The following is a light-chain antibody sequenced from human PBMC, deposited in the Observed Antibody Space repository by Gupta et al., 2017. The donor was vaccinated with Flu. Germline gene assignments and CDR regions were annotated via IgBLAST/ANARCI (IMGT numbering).Light chain of an antibody. CDR1: QSVSSNS. V-gene: IGKV3-20*01. Sequence: EIVLTQSPGTLPLSLGERATLSCRASQSVSSNSLAWYQQRPGQAPRLLIFGASSRATGIPDRFSGGGSGTDFILTISRLEPEDFAVYYCQQYGNSPFTFGPGTKVDIK. J-gene: IGKJ3*01. CDR2: GAS. CDR3: QQYGNSPFT.